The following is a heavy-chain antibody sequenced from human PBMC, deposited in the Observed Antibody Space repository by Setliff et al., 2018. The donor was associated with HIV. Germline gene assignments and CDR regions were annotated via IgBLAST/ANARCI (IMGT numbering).Heavy chain of an antibody. CDR1: GGSISSGSYY. J-gene: IGHJ6*03. CDR3: ALGMVRGARYYYYYYMDV. V-gene: IGHV4-61*09. Sequence: PSETLSLTCTVSGGSISSGSYYWSWFRQPAGKGLEWIGHIYTSGSTNYNPSLKSRVTISADTSENQFSLKLRSVTAADTAVYYCALGMVRGARYYYYYYMDVWGKGTTVTVSS. D-gene: IGHD3-10*01. CDR2: IYTSGST.